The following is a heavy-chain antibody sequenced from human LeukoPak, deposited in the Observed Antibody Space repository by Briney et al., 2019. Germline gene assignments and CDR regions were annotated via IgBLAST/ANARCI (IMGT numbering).Heavy chain of an antibody. J-gene: IGHJ5*02. CDR3: ATAGYCSGGSCSDWFDP. D-gene: IGHD2-15*01. CDR1: GSTFTDNY. V-gene: IGHV1-2*02. Sequence: ASVKVSCKASGSTFTDNYIHWVRQAPGQGLEWTGWISPNSGGINYARKFQGRVTMTRDTSIGTAYMELSGLSSDDTAVYYCATAGYCSGGSCSDWFDPWGQGTLVTVSS. CDR2: ISPNSGGI.